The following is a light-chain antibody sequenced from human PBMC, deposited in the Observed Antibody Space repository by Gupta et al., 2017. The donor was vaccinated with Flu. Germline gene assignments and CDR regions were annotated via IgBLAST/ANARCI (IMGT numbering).Light chain of an antibody. J-gene: IGKJ1*01. Sequence: DIVMTQSPDSLAVSLGERATINCKSSQNILYSSNDKNYLAWYQQKPGQPPKLLIYWASTRESGVPDRFSGSGSGTDFTLTISNLQAEDVAVYYCQQYYSAPWTFGQGTRLEIK. CDR3: QQYYSAPWT. CDR1: QNILYSSNDKNY. CDR2: WAS. V-gene: IGKV4-1*01.